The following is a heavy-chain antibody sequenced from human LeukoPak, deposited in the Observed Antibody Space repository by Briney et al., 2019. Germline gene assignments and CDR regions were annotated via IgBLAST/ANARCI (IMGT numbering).Heavy chain of an antibody. V-gene: IGHV3-53*01. CDR3: ARTYYYDSSGYYGLDY. Sequence: PGGSLRLSCAASGFTVSSNYMSWVRQAPGKGLEWVSVIYSGGSTYYADSVKGRFTISRDNSKYTLYLQMNSLRAEDTAVYYCARTYYYDSSGYYGLDYWGQGTLVTVSS. J-gene: IGHJ4*02. D-gene: IGHD3-22*01. CDR2: IYSGGST. CDR1: GFTVSSNY.